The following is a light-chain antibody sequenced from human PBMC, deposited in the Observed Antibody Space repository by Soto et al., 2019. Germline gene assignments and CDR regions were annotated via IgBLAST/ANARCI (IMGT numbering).Light chain of an antibody. CDR2: GNS. V-gene: IGLV1-40*01. J-gene: IGLJ2*01. CDR1: SSNIGAGYD. CDR3: QSYDSSLSGSDVV. Sequence: QLVLTQPPSVSGAPGQRVTISCTGSSSNIGAGYDVHWYQQLPGTAPKLLIYGNSNRPSGVPDRFSGSKSGTSASLAITGFQAEDEADYYCQSYDSSLSGSDVVFGGGTKLTVL.